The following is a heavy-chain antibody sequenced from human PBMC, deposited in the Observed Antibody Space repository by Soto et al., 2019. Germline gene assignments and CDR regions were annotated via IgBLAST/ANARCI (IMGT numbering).Heavy chain of an antibody. CDR1: GYTFTTYG. CDR2: ISAYKGNT. CDR3: ARDSRIYDSSGLLFDY. D-gene: IGHD3-22*01. V-gene: IGHV1-18*01. J-gene: IGHJ4*02. Sequence: QVQLVQSGAEVKKPGASVKVSCKASGYTFTTYGISWVRQAPGQGLEWMGWISAYKGNTDYAQKFQGRVTMTTDTSTSTVYMELRSLRSDDTAVYYCARDSRIYDSSGLLFDYWGQGTLVTVSS.